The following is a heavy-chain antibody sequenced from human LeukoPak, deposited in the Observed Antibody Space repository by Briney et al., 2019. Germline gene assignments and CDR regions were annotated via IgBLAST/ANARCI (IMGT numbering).Heavy chain of an antibody. CDR3: TAKFPYYFDY. CDR2: IKSKTDGGTT. Sequence: GGSLRLSCAASGFTFSNAWMSWVPQGPGKGREWGGRIKSKTDGGTTDYAAPVKGRFTISRDDSKNTLYLQMNSLKTEDTAVYYCTAKFPYYFDYWGQGTLVTVSS. V-gene: IGHV3-15*01. J-gene: IGHJ4*02. CDR1: GFTFSNAW.